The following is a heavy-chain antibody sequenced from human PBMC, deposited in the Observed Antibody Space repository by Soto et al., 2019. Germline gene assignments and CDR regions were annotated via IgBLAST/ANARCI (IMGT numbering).Heavy chain of an antibody. CDR3: AATRGSYRPFDY. D-gene: IGHD3-16*02. Sequence: ASVKVSCKASGYTFTSYYMHWVRQAPGQGLEWMGIINPSGGSTSYAQKFQGRVTMTRDTSTSTVYMELSSLRSEDTAVYYCAATRGSYRPFDYWGQGTLVTVSS. CDR1: GYTFTSYY. J-gene: IGHJ4*02. CDR2: INPSGGST. V-gene: IGHV1-46*01.